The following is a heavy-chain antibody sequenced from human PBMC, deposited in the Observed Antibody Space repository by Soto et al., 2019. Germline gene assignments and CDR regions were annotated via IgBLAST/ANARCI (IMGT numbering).Heavy chain of an antibody. D-gene: IGHD6-19*01. J-gene: IGHJ4*02. CDR2: INSDGSST. Sequence: EVQLVESGGGLVQPGGSLRLSCGASGFTFSTYNMHWVRQGPGQGLVWVSRINSDGSSTRYADSVKGRFTISRDNSKNTLSLQRNSKRGEDTAIYYCARVGAGSSGWYDGHWGLGTLVTVSS. V-gene: IGHV3-74*01. CDR3: ARVGAGSSGWYDGH. CDR1: GFTFSTYN.